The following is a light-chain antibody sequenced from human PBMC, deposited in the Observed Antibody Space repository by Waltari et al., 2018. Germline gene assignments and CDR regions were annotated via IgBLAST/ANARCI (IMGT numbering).Light chain of an antibody. CDR2: GTS. V-gene: IGKV3-20*01. J-gene: IGKJ4*01. CDR1: QRIGSDY. Sequence: EIVLTQSPGTLSLSPGERATLSCRTSQRIGSDYLAWYQQKHGHPTRLLIYGTSNRATCVPDRFIGSGSGTDFTLTVSRLEPEDFGIYFCQQYVNSPHLTFGGGTKVEIK. CDR3: QQYVNSPHLT.